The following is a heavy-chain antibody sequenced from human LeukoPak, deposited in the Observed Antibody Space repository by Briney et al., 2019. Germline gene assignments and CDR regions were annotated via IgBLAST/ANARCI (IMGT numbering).Heavy chain of an antibody. J-gene: IGHJ5*02. V-gene: IGHV3-48*01. CDR3: ARDSQAFDP. Sequence: GGSLRLSCAASGFTFSIYSMSWVRQAPGKGLEWVSYISSSSSTISYADSVKGRFTISRDNAKNSLYLKMNSLRAEDTAVYYCARDSQAFDPWGQGTLVTVSS. CDR2: ISSSSSTI. CDR1: GFTFSIYS.